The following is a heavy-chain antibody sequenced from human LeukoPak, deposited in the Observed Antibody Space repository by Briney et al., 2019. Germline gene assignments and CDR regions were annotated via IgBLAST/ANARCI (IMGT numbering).Heavy chain of an antibody. CDR3: AREEGGQWLEFVY. D-gene: IGHD6-19*01. Sequence: PGGSLRLSCTASGFTFGDYAMSWFRQAPGKGLVWVSRINSDGSSTSYADSVKGRFTISRDNAKNTLYLQMNSLRAEDTAVYYCAREEGGQWLEFVYWGQGTLVTVSS. CDR1: GFTFGDYA. V-gene: IGHV3-74*01. CDR2: INSDGSST. J-gene: IGHJ4*02.